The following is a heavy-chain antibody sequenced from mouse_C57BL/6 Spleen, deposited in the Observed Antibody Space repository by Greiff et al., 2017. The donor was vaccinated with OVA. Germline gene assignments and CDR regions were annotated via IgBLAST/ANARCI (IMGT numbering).Heavy chain of an antibody. V-gene: IGHV14-2*01. J-gene: IGHJ2*01. Sequence: VQLQQSGAELVKPGASVKLSCTASGFNIKDYYMHWVKQRTEQGLEWIGRIDPEDGETKYAPKFQRKATITADTSSNTAYLQLSSLTSEDTAVYYCALSYDYDGVFDYWGQGTTLTVSS. CDR2: IDPEDGET. CDR3: ALSYDYDGVFDY. D-gene: IGHD2-4*01. CDR1: GFNIKDYY.